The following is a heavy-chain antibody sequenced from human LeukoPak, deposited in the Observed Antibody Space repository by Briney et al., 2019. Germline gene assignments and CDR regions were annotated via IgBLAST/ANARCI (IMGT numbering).Heavy chain of an antibody. CDR2: ISWNSGSI. J-gene: IGHJ6*03. V-gene: IGHV3-9*01. CDR1: GFTFDDYA. CDR3: ARGYYMDV. Sequence: PGGSLRLSCAASGFTFDDYAMHWVWQAPGKGLEWVSGISWNSGSIGYADSVKGRFTISRDNAKNTLYLQMNSLRAEDTAVYYCARGYYMDVWGKGTTVTVSS.